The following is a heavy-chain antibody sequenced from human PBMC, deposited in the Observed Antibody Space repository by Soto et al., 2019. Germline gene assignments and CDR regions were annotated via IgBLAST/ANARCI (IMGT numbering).Heavy chain of an antibody. CDR1: GGSISSYY. CDR3: ARGRSGYDYSYYYGMDV. J-gene: IGHJ6*02. V-gene: IGHV4-59*01. CDR2: IYYSGST. Sequence: SETLSLTCTVSGGSISSYYWSWIRQPPGKGLEWIGYIYYSGSTNYNPSLKSRVTISVDTSKNQFSLKLSSVTAADTAVYYCARGRSGYDYSYYYGMDVWGQGTTVTVS. D-gene: IGHD5-12*01.